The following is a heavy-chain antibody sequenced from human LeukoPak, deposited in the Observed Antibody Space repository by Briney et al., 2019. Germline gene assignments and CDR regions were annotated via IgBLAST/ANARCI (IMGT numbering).Heavy chain of an antibody. J-gene: IGHJ5*02. CDR3: ARSQRDQLDSAWLFDP. V-gene: IGHV3-7*01. CDR1: GFTLSNYW. Sequence: PGGSLTLSCAASGFTLSNYWMSWVRQAPGKGVEGVANIRQGGYEKHYLDSVRGRFTISRDNARNSLYLQMSSLRDEDTAVYYCARSQRDQLDSAWLFDPWGQGTLVTVSS. D-gene: IGHD1-1*01. CDR2: IRQGGYEK.